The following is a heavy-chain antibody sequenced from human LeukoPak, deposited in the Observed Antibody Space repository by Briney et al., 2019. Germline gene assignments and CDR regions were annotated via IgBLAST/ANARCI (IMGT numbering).Heavy chain of an antibody. V-gene: IGHV3-9*01. CDR1: GFTFDDYA. J-gene: IGHJ4*02. CDR3: AKGGRFDCGGDCYYVY. Sequence: GGSLRLSCAASGFTFDDYAMHWVRHAPGKGLEWVSGISWNSGSIGYADSVKGRFTISRDNAKNSLYLQMNSLRAEDTALYYCAKGGRFDCGGDCYYVYWGQGTLVTVSS. D-gene: IGHD2-21*02. CDR2: ISWNSGSI.